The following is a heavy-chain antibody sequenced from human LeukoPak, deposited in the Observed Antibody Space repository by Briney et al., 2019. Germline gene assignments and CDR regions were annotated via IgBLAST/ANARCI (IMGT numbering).Heavy chain of an antibody. CDR1: GGSISSYY. Sequence: SETLSLTCTVSGGSISSYYWSWIRQPAGKGLEWIGRIYTSGSTNYNPSLKSRVTMSVDTSKNQFSLKLSSVTAADTVVYYCARVRARGSAPDYWGQGTLVTVSS. J-gene: IGHJ4*02. D-gene: IGHD6-25*01. CDR2: IYTSGST. V-gene: IGHV4-4*07. CDR3: ARVRARGSAPDY.